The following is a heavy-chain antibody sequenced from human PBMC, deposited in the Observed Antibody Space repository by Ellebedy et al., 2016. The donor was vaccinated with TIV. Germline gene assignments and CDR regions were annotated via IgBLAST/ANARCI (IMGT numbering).Heavy chain of an antibody. V-gene: IGHV3-21*01. CDR3: ARYDSSGYLLDP. CDR2: ITSSSSFI. D-gene: IGHD3-22*01. CDR1: GFTFSSFG. Sequence: GGSLRLSXAASGFTFSSFGMNWVRQAPGKGLEWVSSITSSSSFIYYADSVKGRFTISRDNAKNSLYLQMNSLRAEDTAVNYCARYDSSGYLLDPWGQGTLVTVSS. J-gene: IGHJ5*02.